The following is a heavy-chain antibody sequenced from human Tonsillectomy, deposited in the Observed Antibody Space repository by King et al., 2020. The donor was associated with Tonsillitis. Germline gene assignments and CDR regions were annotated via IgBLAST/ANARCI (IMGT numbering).Heavy chain of an antibody. V-gene: IGHV3-21*01. CDR3: ARGTYYDFLGGDY. J-gene: IGHJ4*02. D-gene: IGHD3-3*01. CDR1: GFTFSTYT. Sequence: VQLVESGGGLVKPGGSLRLSCEASGFTFSTYTMNWVRQAPGKGLEWVSSISSSSSYIYYADSVKGRFTISRDNAKTSLYLQMNSLRAEDTAVYYCARGTYYDFLGGDYWGQGPLVTVSS. CDR2: ISSSSSYI.